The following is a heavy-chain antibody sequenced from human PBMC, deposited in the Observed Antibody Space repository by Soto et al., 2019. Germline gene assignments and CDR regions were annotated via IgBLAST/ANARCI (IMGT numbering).Heavy chain of an antibody. J-gene: IGHJ6*03. CDR1: GGTFSSYT. D-gene: IGHD2-2*01. V-gene: IGHV1-69*04. CDR2: IIPILGIA. CDR3: AREETGYCSSTSCDGPVDYYYMDV. Sequence: ASVKVSCKASGGTFSSYTISWVRQAPGQGLEWMGRIIPILGIANYAQKFQGRVTITADKSTSTAYMELSSLRSEDTAVYYCAREETGYCSSTSCDGPVDYYYMDVWGKGTTVTVSS.